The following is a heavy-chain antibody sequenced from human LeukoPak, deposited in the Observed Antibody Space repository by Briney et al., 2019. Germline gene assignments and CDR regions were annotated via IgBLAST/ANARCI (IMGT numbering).Heavy chain of an antibody. Sequence: SETLSLTCTVSGGSISSYYWSWTRQPPGKGLEWIGYIYYSGSTNYNPSLKSRVTISVDTSKNQFSLKLSSVTAADTAVYYCARAMVEFDYWGQGTLVTVSS. CDR1: GGSISSYY. V-gene: IGHV4-59*01. D-gene: IGHD2-8*01. CDR2: IYYSGST. CDR3: ARAMVEFDY. J-gene: IGHJ4*02.